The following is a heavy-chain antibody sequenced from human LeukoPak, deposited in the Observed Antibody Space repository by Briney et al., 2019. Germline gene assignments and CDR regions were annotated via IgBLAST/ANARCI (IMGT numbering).Heavy chain of an antibody. J-gene: IGHJ5*02. Sequence: SETLSLTCAVYGGSFSGYYWSWIRQPAGKGLEWLGRISGSGAINYNPALESRLSISIDTSKNQFSLKLMSVTAADTAVYYCARDSGTTGEVKFDPWGQGTLVTVSS. CDR2: ISGSGAI. V-gene: IGHV4-4*07. CDR1: GGSFSGYY. CDR3: ARDSGTTGEVKFDP. D-gene: IGHD3-10*01.